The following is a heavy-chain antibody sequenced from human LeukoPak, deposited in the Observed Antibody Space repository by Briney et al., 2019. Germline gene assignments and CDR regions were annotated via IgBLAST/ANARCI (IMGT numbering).Heavy chain of an antibody. CDR3: ARVFSYGSSGYFDY. CDR1: GGTFSSYA. J-gene: IGHJ4*02. Sequence: SVKVSCKASGGTFSSYAISWVRQAPGQGLEWMGGIIPIFGTANYAQKFQGRVTITADESTSAAYMELSSLRSEDTAVYYCARVFSYGSSGYFDYWGQGTLVTVSS. V-gene: IGHV1-69*01. D-gene: IGHD5-18*01. CDR2: IIPIFGTA.